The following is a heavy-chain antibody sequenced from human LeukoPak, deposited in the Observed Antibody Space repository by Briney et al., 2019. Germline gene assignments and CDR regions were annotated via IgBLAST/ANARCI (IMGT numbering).Heavy chain of an antibody. CDR1: GFTFSNYA. Sequence: PGKSLRLFCAASGFTFSNYAMHWVRQAPGKGLEWVSLISSGGTYEYYADSVKGRFTISRDNSKNTLYLQLKSLISEDSAVYYCARDSTYYYDSGSSGPHYFDNWGQGTLVTVSS. J-gene: IGHJ4*02. V-gene: IGHV3-30*01. CDR2: ISSGGTYE. CDR3: ARDSTYYYDSGSSGPHYFDN. D-gene: IGHD3-10*01.